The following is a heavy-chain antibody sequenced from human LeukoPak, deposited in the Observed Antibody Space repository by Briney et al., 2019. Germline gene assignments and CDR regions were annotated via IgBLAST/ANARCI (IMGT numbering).Heavy chain of an antibody. V-gene: IGHV4-39*01. CDR3: ARGTAV. D-gene: IGHD6-19*01. Sequence: SETLSLTCTVSGGSISNTSHSWGWIRQPPGKGLEWIGSIYYSGRTYYNPSLKSRVTISVDTSKNQFSLKLSSVTAADTAVYYCARGTAVWGQGALVTVSP. CDR2: IYYSGRT. J-gene: IGHJ4*02. CDR1: GGSISNTSHS.